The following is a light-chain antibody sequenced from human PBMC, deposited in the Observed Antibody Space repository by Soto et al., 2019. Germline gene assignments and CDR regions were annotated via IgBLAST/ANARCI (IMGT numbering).Light chain of an antibody. Sequence: QSALTQPASVSRSPGQSITISCTGTSSDIGAYNYVSWYQQHPGKAPKLMIYDVNIRPSGVSNRFSGSKSGNTASLTTSGLQAEDEADYYCTSWTTSTTMIFGGGTKVTVL. CDR3: TSWTTSTTMI. CDR1: SSDIGAYNY. V-gene: IGLV2-14*03. J-gene: IGLJ2*01. CDR2: DVN.